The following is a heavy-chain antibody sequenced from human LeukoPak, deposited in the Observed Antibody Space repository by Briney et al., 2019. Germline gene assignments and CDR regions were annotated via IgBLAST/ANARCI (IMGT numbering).Heavy chain of an antibody. Sequence: PSETLSLACTVSGGSITTSSYYWGWIRQPPGKGLEWIGIIYYSGSTYYNPSLKGRVTISVDTSKNQFSLKLSSVTAADTAVYYCASVFNMVRGVTSWFDPCGQGTLVTVPS. CDR3: ASVFNMVRGVTSWFDP. J-gene: IGHJ5*02. D-gene: IGHD3-10*01. CDR2: IYYSGST. V-gene: IGHV4-39*07. CDR1: GGSITTSSYY.